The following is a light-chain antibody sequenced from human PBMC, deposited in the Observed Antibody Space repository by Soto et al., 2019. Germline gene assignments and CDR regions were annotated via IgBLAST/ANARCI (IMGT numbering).Light chain of an antibody. CDR2: GAS. CDR3: QQYGSSPGT. V-gene: IGKV3-20*01. J-gene: IGKJ1*01. CDR1: QSVTSNY. Sequence: EIVLTQSPGTLSSSPGERVTLSCGASQSVTSNYLAWYQQKPGQAPRLLIFGASIRDTGLPDRFSGGGSGTDFTLTISRLEPEDSAVYYCQQYGSSPGTFGPGTKVEIK.